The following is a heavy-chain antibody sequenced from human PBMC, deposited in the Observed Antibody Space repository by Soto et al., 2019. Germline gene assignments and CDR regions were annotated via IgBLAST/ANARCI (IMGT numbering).Heavy chain of an antibody. CDR2: IYYSGST. Sequence: PSETLSLTCTVSGGSLSSSSYYWGWIRQPPGKGLEWIGSIYYSGSTYYNPSLKSRVTISVDTSKNQFSLKLSSVTAADTAVYYCARDWYYDFWSGYPQGYYYYGMDVWGQGTTVTVSS. CDR3: ARDWYYDFWSGYPQGYYYYGMDV. J-gene: IGHJ6*02. D-gene: IGHD3-3*01. V-gene: IGHV4-39*02. CDR1: GGSLSSSSYY.